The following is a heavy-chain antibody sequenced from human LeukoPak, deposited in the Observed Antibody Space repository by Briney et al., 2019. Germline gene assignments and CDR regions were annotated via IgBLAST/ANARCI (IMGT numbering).Heavy chain of an antibody. J-gene: IGHJ3*02. CDR1: GGSMNPYF. D-gene: IGHD3-22*01. Sequence: SETLSLTCTVSGGSMNPYFWSWIRQSPGKGLVWIGYIYYSGSTNYNPSLKSRVTISLDMSKNQFSLKMSSVTAADTALYYCARHFTYYYDSSGYPRDAFDIWREGTMVTVSS. V-gene: IGHV4-59*08. CDR2: IYYSGST. CDR3: ARHFTYYYDSSGYPRDAFDI.